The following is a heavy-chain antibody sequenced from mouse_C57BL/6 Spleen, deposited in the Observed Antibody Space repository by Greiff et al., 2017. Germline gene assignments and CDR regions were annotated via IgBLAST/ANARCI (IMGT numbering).Heavy chain of an antibody. Sequence: VQLQQSGPELVKPGASVKISCKASGYAFSSSWMNWVKQRPGKGLEWIGRIYPGDGDTNYNGTFKGKATLTADKSSSTAYMQLSSLTSEDSAVYFCARVSSGYVWGQGTTLTVSS. CDR3: ARVSSGYV. V-gene: IGHV1-82*01. CDR2: IYPGDGDT. D-gene: IGHD3-2*02. J-gene: IGHJ2*01. CDR1: GYAFSSSW.